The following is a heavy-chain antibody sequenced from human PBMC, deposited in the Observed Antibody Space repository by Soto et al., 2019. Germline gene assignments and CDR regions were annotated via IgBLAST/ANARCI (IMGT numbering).Heavy chain of an antibody. CDR1: GYTFTSYA. Sequence: QVQLVQSGAEVKKPGASVKVSCKASGYTFTSYAMHWVRQAPGQRLEWMGWINAGNGNTQYSQKFQGRVTITRDTSASTADMERSSLRSEDTAVYYCARSALWFGELSGPFDYWGQGTLVTVSS. CDR3: ARSALWFGELSGPFDY. CDR2: INAGNGNT. V-gene: IGHV1-3*01. D-gene: IGHD3-10*01. J-gene: IGHJ4*02.